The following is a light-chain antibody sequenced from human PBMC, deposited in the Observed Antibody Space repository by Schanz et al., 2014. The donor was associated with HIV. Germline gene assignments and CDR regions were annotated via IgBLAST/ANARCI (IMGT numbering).Light chain of an antibody. CDR2: EVS. J-gene: IGLJ3*02. CDR3: SSYAGSNNLGV. V-gene: IGLV2-14*02. CDR1: TSDVGSYNL. Sequence: ALTQPASVSGSPGQSITISCTGTTSDVGSYNLVSWYQQHPGKAPKLMIYEVSKRPSGVPDRFSGSKSGNTASLTVSGLQAEDEADYYCSSYAGSNNLGVFGGGTKLTVL.